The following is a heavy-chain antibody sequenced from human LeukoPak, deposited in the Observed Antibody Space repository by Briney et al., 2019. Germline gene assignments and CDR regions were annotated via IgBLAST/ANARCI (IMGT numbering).Heavy chain of an antibody. CDR3: ARLSSTSCLDY. J-gene: IGHJ4*02. CDR2: INSDGSST. D-gene: IGHD2-2*01. CDR1: GFTFSSYW. V-gene: IGHV3-74*01. Sequence: GGSLRLSCAASGFTFSSYWMHWVRQAPGRGLVWVSRINSDGSSTSYADSVKGRFTISRDNAKNTLYLQMNSLRAEDTAVYYCARLSSTSCLDYWGQGTLVTVSS.